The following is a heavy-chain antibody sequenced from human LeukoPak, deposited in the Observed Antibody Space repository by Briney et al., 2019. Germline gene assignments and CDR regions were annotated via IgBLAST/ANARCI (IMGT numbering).Heavy chain of an antibody. CDR2: IYHGGTT. CDR3: AKGITIFGMIIGPSNV. J-gene: IGHJ2*01. V-gene: IGHV4-59*04. Sequence: SETLSLTCTVSGGSISSYYWSWIRQPPGKGLEWIGYIYHGGTTYYNPSLDSRVIISVDRSKNQFSLELSSVTAADTAMYYCAKGITIFGMIIGPSNVWGRGTLVTVSS. CDR1: GGSISSYY. D-gene: IGHD3-3*01.